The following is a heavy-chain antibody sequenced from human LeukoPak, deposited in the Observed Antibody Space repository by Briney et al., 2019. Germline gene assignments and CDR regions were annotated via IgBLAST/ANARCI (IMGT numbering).Heavy chain of an antibody. CDR1: GGSISSSSYY. CDR2: IYYSGST. V-gene: IGHV4-39*01. J-gene: IGHJ5*02. Sequence: SETLSLTCTVSGGSISSSSYYWGWIRQPPGKGLEWIGSIYYSGSTYYNPSLKSRVTISVDTSKNQFSLKLSSVTAADTAVYYCARHVVVAATDSLGWFDPWGQGTLVTVSS. D-gene: IGHD2-15*01. CDR3: ARHVVVAATDSLGWFDP.